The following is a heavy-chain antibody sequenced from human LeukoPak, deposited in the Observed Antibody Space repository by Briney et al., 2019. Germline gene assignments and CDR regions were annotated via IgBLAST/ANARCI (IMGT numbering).Heavy chain of an antibody. Sequence: ASVKVSCKASGYTFTSYYMHWVRQAPGQGLEWMGIINPSGGSTSYAQKFQGRVTMTRDMSTSTVYMELSSLRSEDTAVYYCASSSRGVWGSYRLSLGSFDIWGQGTMVTVSS. CDR2: INPSGGST. CDR3: ASSSRGVWGSYRLSLGSFDI. V-gene: IGHV1-46*01. D-gene: IGHD3-16*02. J-gene: IGHJ3*02. CDR1: GYTFTSYY.